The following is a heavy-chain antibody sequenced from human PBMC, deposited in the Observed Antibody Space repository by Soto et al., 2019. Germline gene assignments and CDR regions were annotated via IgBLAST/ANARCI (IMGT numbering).Heavy chain of an antibody. Sequence: QVQLVESGGGVVQPGRSLRLSCAASGFTFSSYGMHWVRQAPGKGLEWVAVIWYDGSNKYYADSVKGRFTISRDNSKNTLYLTMNSLRAEDTAVYYCARTDYGGTYFDYWGQGTLVTVSS. J-gene: IGHJ4*02. D-gene: IGHD4-17*01. CDR1: GFTFSSYG. V-gene: IGHV3-33*01. CDR2: IWYDGSNK. CDR3: ARTDYGGTYFDY.